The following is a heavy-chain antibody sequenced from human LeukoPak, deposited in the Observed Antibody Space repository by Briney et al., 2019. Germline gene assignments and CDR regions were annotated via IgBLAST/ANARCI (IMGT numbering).Heavy chain of an antibody. CDR3: ARAREYGYYAFDI. CDR1: GYTFTSYD. CDR2: MNPNSGNT. J-gene: IGHJ3*02. D-gene: IGHD3-22*01. V-gene: IGHV1-8*03. Sequence: GASVKVSCKASGYTFTSYDINWVRQATGQGLEWMGWMNPNSGNTGYAQKFQGRVTITRNTSISTAYMELSSLRSEDTAVYYCARAREYGYYAFDIWGQGTMVTVSS.